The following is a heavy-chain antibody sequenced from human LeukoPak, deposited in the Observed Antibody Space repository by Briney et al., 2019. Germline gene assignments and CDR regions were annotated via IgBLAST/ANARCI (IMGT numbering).Heavy chain of an antibody. CDR1: GYTFTSYY. J-gene: IGHJ4*02. Sequence: ASVKVSCKASGYTFTSYYMHWVRQAPGQGLEWMGIINPSGGSTSYAQKFQGRVTMTRDTSTSTVYKELSSLRSEDTAVYYCARVPGAVAGVSPFDYWGQGTLVTVSS. CDR2: INPSGGST. CDR3: ARVPGAVAGVSPFDY. D-gene: IGHD6-19*01. V-gene: IGHV1-46*01.